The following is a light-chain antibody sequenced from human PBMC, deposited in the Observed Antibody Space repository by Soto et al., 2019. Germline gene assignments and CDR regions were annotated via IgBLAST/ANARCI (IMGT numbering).Light chain of an antibody. J-gene: IGLJ1*01. CDR3: SSYTSSSNS. V-gene: IGLV2-14*01. Sequence: QSVLTQPASVSGSPGQSITISCTGTSSDVGGYNYVSWYQQHPGKAPKLMIYDVSNRPSGVSNRFSGSKSGNTASLTISGLQAEDEADYYCSSYTSSSNSFGTGTKVTVL. CDR1: SSDVGGYNY. CDR2: DVS.